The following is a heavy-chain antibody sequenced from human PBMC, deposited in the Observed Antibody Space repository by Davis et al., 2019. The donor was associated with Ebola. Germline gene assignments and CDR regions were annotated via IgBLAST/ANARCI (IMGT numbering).Heavy chain of an antibody. CDR1: GFTFSSYA. J-gene: IGHJ4*02. CDR2: ISGSGGST. Sequence: PGGSLRLSCAASGFTFSSYAMSWVRQAPGKGLEWVSAISGSGGSTYYADSVKGRFTISRDNSKNTLYLQMNSLRAEDTAVYYCAKILLRFLEWLPNDYWGQGTLVTVSS. V-gene: IGHV3-23*01. CDR3: AKILLRFLEWLPNDY. D-gene: IGHD3-3*01.